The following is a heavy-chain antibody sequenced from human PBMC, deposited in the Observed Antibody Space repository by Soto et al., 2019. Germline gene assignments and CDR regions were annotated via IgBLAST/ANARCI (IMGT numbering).Heavy chain of an antibody. Sequence: SETLSLTCTVSGGSISSGDYYWSWIRQPPGKGLEWIGYIYYSGSTYYNPSLKSRVTISVDTSKNQFSLKLSSVTAADTAVYYFARESYGGNPKSYYYGMDVWGQGTTVTVSS. CDR2: IYYSGST. J-gene: IGHJ6*02. D-gene: IGHD4-17*01. CDR1: GGSISSGDYY. V-gene: IGHV4-30-4*01. CDR3: ARESYGGNPKSYYYGMDV.